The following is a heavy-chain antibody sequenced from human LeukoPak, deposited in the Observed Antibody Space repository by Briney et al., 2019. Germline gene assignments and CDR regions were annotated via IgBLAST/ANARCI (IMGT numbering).Heavy chain of an antibody. CDR1: VGFISNYY. CDR3: ARGYAYGPTYYFDY. CDR2: IYYSGST. Sequence: SETLSLTCSFSVGFISNYYWSWVRQPPGKGLEWIGYIYYSGSTDYNPSLKSRVTISIVTSKNHFSLRLRAVTTADTASYYCARGYAYGPTYYFDYWGQGTLVTVSS. V-gene: IGHV4-59*12. D-gene: IGHD5-18*01. J-gene: IGHJ4*02.